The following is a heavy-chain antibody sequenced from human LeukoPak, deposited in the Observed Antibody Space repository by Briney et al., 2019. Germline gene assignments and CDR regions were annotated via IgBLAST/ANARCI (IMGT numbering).Heavy chain of an antibody. CDR1: GGSISSGGYS. D-gene: IGHD3-10*01. Sequence: SETLSLTCAVSGGSISSGGYSWSWIRQPPGRGLEWIGYIYDSGSTYYNPSPKSRVTISVDRSKNQFSLKLSSVPAADTAVYYCARAVHLMMGSGSYDAGGWFDPWGQGTLVTVSS. CDR3: ARAVHLMMGSGSYDAGGWFDP. CDR2: IYDSGST. J-gene: IGHJ5*02. V-gene: IGHV4-30-2*01.